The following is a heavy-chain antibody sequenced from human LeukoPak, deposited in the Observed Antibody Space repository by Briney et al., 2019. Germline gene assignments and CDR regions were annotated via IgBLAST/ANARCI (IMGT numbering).Heavy chain of an antibody. CDR2: IIPIFGTA. CDR3: ARYFGDPQGMDV. V-gene: IGHV1-69*13. Sequence: SVKVSCKASGGTFSSYAISWVRQAPGQGLEWMGGIIPIFGTANYAQKFQGRVTITADESTSTAYMELSSLRSEDTAVYYCARYFGDPQGMDVWGQGTTVTVSS. D-gene: IGHD3-10*01. CDR1: GGTFSSYA. J-gene: IGHJ6*02.